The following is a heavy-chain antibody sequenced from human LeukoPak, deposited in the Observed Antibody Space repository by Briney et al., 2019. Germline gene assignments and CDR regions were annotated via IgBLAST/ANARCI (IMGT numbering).Heavy chain of an antibody. J-gene: IGHJ6*02. CDR2: INHSGST. CDR1: GGSISSYY. Sequence: SETLSLTCTVSGGSISSYYWSWIRQPAGKGLEWIGEINHSGSTNYNPSLKSRVTISVDTSKNQFSLKLSSVTAADTAVYYCARASSSGPKPYFYVMDVWGQGTTVTVSS. V-gene: IGHV4-34*01. D-gene: IGHD6-19*01. CDR3: ARASSSGPKPYFYVMDV.